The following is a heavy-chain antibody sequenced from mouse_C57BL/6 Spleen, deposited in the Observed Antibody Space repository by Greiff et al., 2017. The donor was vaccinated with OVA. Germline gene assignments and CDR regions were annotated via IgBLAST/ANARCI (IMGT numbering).Heavy chain of an antibody. CDR1: GYAFSSSW. J-gene: IGHJ3*01. CDR3: ARLGDGPGFAY. V-gene: IGHV1-82*01. Sequence: VPRVESGPELVKPGASVKISCKASGYAFSSSWMNWVKQRPGKGLEWIGRIYPGDGDTNYNGKFKGKATLTADKSSSTAYMQLSSLTSEDSAVYFCARLGDGPGFAYWGQGTLVTVSA. CDR2: IYPGDGDT. D-gene: IGHD2-3*01.